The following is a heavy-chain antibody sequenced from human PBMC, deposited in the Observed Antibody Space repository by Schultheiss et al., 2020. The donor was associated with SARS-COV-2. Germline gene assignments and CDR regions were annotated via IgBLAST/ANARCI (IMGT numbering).Heavy chain of an antibody. Sequence: SETLSLTCTVSGGSVSSGSYYWSWIRQPPGKGLEWIGYIYYSGSTNYNPSLKSRVTISVDTSKNQFSLKLSSVTAADTAVYYCARDRFLEWLGLFDPWGQGTLVTVSS. CDR2: IYYSGST. CDR1: GGSVSSGSYY. CDR3: ARDRFLEWLGLFDP. D-gene: IGHD3-3*01. J-gene: IGHJ5*02. V-gene: IGHV4-61*01.